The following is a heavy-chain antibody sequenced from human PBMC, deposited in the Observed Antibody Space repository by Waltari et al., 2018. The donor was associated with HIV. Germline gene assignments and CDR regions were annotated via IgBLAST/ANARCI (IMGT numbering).Heavy chain of an antibody. CDR2: IYHTGSA. CDR1: GFSITTGYY. J-gene: IGHJ4*02. Sequence: QVQLQESGPGLVRPSETLSLSCSVSGFSITTGYYWGWVRQPPGKGLELIGYIYHTGSAYYHPSLKSRVSISVDTYKNQFSLKVNSMTASDAAVYYCARVRPADQRYLDYWGQGTLVTVSS. D-gene: IGHD6-25*01. V-gene: IGHV4-38-2*02. CDR3: ARVRPADQRYLDY.